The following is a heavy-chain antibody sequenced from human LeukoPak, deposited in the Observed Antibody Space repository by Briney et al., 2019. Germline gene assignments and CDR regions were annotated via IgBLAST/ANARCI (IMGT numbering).Heavy chain of an antibody. V-gene: IGHV1-18*04. CDR1: GYTFTGYY. J-gene: IGHJ4*02. CDR2: ISAYNGNT. Sequence: GASVKVSCKASGYTFTGYYMHWVRQAPGQGLEWMGWISAYNGNTNYAQKLQGRVTMTTDTSTSTAYMELRSLRSDDTAVYYCARDFNYDILTGPDYWGQGTLVTVSS. CDR3: ARDFNYDILTGPDY. D-gene: IGHD3-9*01.